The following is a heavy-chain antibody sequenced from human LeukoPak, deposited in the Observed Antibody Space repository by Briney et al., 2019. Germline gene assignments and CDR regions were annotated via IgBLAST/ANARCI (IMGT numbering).Heavy chain of an antibody. J-gene: IGHJ6*03. V-gene: IGHV1-69*05. CDR2: IIPIFGTA. CDR1: GGTFSSYA. Sequence: SVTVSCKASGGTFSSYAISWVRQAPGQGLEWMGGIIPIFGTANYAQKFQGRVTITTDESTSTAYMELSSLRSEDTAVYYCATTTYYYDSSGYYPPYYYYYMDVWGKGTTVTVSS. D-gene: IGHD3-22*01. CDR3: ATTTYYYDSSGYYPPYYYYYMDV.